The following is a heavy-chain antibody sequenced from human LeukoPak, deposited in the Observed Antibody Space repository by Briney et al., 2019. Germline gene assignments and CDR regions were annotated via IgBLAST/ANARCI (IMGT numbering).Heavy chain of an antibody. D-gene: IGHD6-13*01. CDR3: ARGTSWYSSSWYDY. CDR1: GGTFSSYA. Sequence: ASVKVSCKASGGTFSSYAISWVRQAPGQGLEWMGGIIPIFGTANYAQKFQGRVTITADESTSTAYMEPSSLRSEDTAVYYCARGTSWYSSSWYDYWGQGTLVTVSS. V-gene: IGHV1-69*13. J-gene: IGHJ4*02. CDR2: IIPIFGTA.